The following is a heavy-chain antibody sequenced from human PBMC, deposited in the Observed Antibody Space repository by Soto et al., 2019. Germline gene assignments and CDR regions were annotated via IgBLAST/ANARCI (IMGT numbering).Heavy chain of an antibody. CDR3: GRVERYYGMDV. CDR2: IWYDGRSK. CDR1: GFTFSNYG. J-gene: IGHJ6*02. Sequence: QVQLVESGGGVVQPGRSLRLSCAASGFTFSNYGLHWVRQAPGKGLEWVADIWYDGRSKNYVDSVKGRFTISRDNSKNTLYLEMNSPRAEDSAVYYCGRVERYYGMDVWGQGTTVTVSS. V-gene: IGHV3-33*01. D-gene: IGHD1-26*01.